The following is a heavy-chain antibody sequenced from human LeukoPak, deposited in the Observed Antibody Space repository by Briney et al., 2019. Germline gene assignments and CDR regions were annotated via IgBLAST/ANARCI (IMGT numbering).Heavy chain of an antibody. J-gene: IGHJ4*02. CDR2: INPNSGGT. V-gene: IGHV1-2*02. CDR3: TATPYDILTGYRKTYFDY. CDR1: GYTFTGYY. Sequence: ASVKVSCKASGYTFTGYYVHWVRQAPGQGLEWMGWINPNSGGTNYAQKFQGRVTMTRDMSISTAYMELSRLRSDDTAVYYCTATPYDILTGYRKTYFDYWGQGTLVTVSS. D-gene: IGHD3-9*01.